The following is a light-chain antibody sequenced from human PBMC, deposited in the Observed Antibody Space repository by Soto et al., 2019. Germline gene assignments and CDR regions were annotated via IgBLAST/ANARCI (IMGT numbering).Light chain of an antibody. CDR2: EGS. Sequence: QSALTQPASVSGSPGQSITISCTGTSSDVGSYNLVSWYQQHPGKAPKLMIYEGSKRPSGVSNRFAGSKSGNTASLTISGLQAEDEADYYCFAYAGSSTFVVFGTGTKLTV. CDR1: SSDVGSYNL. V-gene: IGLV2-23*03. J-gene: IGLJ1*01. CDR3: FAYAGSSTFVV.